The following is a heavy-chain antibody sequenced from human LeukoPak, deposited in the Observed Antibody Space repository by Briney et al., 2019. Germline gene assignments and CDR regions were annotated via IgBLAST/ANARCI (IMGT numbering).Heavy chain of an antibody. D-gene: IGHD2-21*02. Sequence: SETLSLTCTVSNGSISSSAYYWGWVRQSPGKGLQWIGSVYFSGITYYNESLKSRLTISVDKSNNQFSLKVRSVTAADTAVYYCARGRRVVTGPRVWYFDLWGRGTLVTVSS. CDR3: ARGRRVVTGPRVWYFDL. CDR2: VYFSGIT. V-gene: IGHV4-39*07. CDR1: NGSISSSAYY. J-gene: IGHJ2*01.